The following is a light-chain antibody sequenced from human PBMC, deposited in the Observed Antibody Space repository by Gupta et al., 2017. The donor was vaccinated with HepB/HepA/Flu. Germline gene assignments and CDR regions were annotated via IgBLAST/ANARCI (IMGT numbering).Light chain of an antibody. CDR2: AAS. J-gene: IGKJ4*01. CDR1: QRISTS. CDR3: QQSYNIPLT. Sequence: DIQMTQSPSSLSASVGDSVTITCRASQRISTSLNWFQQKPGKAPKFLIFAASSLQSGVPSRFSGSGSGTDFTLTISRLQPEDFATYYCQQSYNIPLTFGGGTKVEIK. V-gene: IGKV1-39*01.